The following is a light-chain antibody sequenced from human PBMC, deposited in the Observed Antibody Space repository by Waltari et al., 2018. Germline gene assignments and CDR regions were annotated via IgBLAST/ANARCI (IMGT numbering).Light chain of an antibody. J-gene: IGKJ5*01. CDR3: QHRTDWPGA. V-gene: IGKV3-11*01. CDR1: HSVSNY. CDR2: DAS. Sequence: EIVLTQSPATLSLSPGERVTLSCRASHSVSNYLAWYQQKPGQAPRLLIYDASKRAAGIPARFSGSGSGTDFTLTISSLEPEDFAVYFCQHRTDWPGAFGQGTRLEIK.